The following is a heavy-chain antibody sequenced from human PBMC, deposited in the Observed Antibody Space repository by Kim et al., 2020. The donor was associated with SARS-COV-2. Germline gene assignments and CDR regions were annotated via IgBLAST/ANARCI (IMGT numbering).Heavy chain of an antibody. CDR2: LTSGGTT. CDR3: AGAGSDFTVFDK. J-gene: IGHJ5*02. CDR1: GFSVSTIY. Sequence: GGSLRLSCAASGFSVSTIYMSWVRQAPGKGREWLSFLTSGGTTSYADSVRGRFTISRDGSKNTLYLQMNSLRVEDTAVYYCAGAGSDFTVFDKWGQGTLVTVSS. V-gene: IGHV3-53*01. D-gene: IGHD5-12*01.